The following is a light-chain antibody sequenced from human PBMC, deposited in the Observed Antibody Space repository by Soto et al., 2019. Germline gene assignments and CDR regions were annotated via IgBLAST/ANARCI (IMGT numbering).Light chain of an antibody. V-gene: IGLV1-51*02. CDR1: SSNIGNNY. CDR2: ENN. Sequence: QSVLTQPPSVSVAPGQKVTISCSGSSSNIGNNYVSWYQQLPGTAPKLLIYENNKRPSGIPDRFSGSKSGTSATLGITGLQTGDEADYYCGTWDSSLSFYVFGTGTKLTGL. J-gene: IGLJ1*01. CDR3: GTWDSSLSFYV.